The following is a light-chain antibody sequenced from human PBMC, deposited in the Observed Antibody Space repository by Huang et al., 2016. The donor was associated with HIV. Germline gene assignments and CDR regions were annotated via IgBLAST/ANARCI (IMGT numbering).Light chain of an antibody. CDR3: HQYNNWRLS. CDR1: SSVSTN. V-gene: IGKV3-15*01. CDR2: GSS. Sequence: EIVMTQSPATLSVSPGERVTLSCTATSSVSTNLAWYQQRPGQAPSLLIYGSSTRSPGIPARFCGSGSGTDFSLTISSLQSEDFALYYCHQYNNWRLSFGGGTRVDI. J-gene: IGKJ4*01.